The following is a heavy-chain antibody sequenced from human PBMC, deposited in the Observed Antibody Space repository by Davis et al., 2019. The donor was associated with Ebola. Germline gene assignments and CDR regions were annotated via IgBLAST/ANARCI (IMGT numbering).Heavy chain of an antibody. CDR1: GFTFNIFD. D-gene: IGHD6-19*01. Sequence: GGSLRLSCAASGFTFNIFDMHWVRQAPGKGLEWVANIKQDGSEKYYVDSVEGRFTISRDNAKNSLYLQMNSLRAEDTAVYYCAKVDINGMGSGWYREYWGQGTLVTVSS. J-gene: IGHJ4*02. CDR3: AKVDINGMGSGWYREY. CDR2: IKQDGSEK. V-gene: IGHV3-7*01.